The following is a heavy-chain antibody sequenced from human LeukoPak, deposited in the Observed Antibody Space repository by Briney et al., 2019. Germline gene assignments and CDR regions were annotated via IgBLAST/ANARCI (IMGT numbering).Heavy chain of an antibody. CDR1: GYTFTGYY. CDR2: VNPNSGDT. Sequence: ASVKVSCKASGYTFTGYYLHWVRQAPGQGLEWMGCVNPNSGDTNYAQKFQGRVTMTMDPSISTAYMELSSLRSEDTAVYYCARRSDDYDSSAYYHWGQGTLVTVSS. J-gene: IGHJ4*02. CDR3: ARRSDDYDSSAYYH. V-gene: IGHV1-2*02. D-gene: IGHD3-22*01.